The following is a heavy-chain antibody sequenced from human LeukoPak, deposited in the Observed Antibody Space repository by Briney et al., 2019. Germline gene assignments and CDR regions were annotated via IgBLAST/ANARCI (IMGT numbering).Heavy chain of an antibody. CDR3: ARVDHYYDSSGYFLYFDY. CDR2: IYYSGST. Sequence: SETLSLTCTVSGGSISSYYWSWIRQPPGKGLEWIGYIYYSGSTNYSPSLKSRVTISVDTSKNQFSLKLSSVTAADTAVYYCARVDHYYDSSGYFLYFDYWGQGTLVTVSS. J-gene: IGHJ4*02. CDR1: GGSISSYY. D-gene: IGHD3-22*01. V-gene: IGHV4-59*01.